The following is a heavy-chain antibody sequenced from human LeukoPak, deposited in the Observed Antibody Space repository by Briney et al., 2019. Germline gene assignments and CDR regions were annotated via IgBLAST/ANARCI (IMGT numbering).Heavy chain of an antibody. J-gene: IGHJ4*02. CDR2: ISGSGGST. Sequence: GGSLRLSCAASGFTFSSYAMSWVRQAPGKGLEWVSAISGSGGSTYYADSVKGRFTISRENSKNTLYLQMNSLRAEDTAVYYCAKEPGVDYYDSSGPSDYWGQGTLVTVSS. V-gene: IGHV3-23*01. CDR3: AKEPGVDYYDSSGPSDY. CDR1: GFTFSSYA. D-gene: IGHD3-22*01.